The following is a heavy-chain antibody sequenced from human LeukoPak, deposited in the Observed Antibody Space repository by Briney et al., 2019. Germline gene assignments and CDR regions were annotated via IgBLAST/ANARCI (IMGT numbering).Heavy chain of an antibody. CDR1: GDSISSGDYY. D-gene: IGHD6-19*01. CDR3: ARDRSGAGMGVRLFDI. V-gene: IGHV4-61*02. J-gene: IGHJ3*02. Sequence: SETLSLTCTVSGDSISSGDYYWSWIRQPAGKGLEWIWRISSSGSTNYNPSLKSRVTISVDTSKNQFSLKLGSVTAADTAVYYCARDRSGAGMGVRLFDIWGQGTMVTVSP. CDR2: ISSSGST.